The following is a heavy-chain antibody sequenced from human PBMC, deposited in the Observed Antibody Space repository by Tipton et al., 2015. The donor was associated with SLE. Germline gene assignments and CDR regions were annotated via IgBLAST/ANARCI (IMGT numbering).Heavy chain of an antibody. CDR1: GFTFDDYA. J-gene: IGHJ5*02. CDR2: ISWNSGSI. D-gene: IGHD6-13*01. V-gene: IGHV3-9*01. Sequence: SLRLSCAASGFTFDDYAIHWVRQAPGKGLEWVSGISWNSGSIAYADSVKGRFTISRDNAKNSLYLQMNSLRAEDTALYYCARHKQQLVRGTGFDPWGQGTLVTVSS. CDR3: ARHKQQLVRGTGFDP.